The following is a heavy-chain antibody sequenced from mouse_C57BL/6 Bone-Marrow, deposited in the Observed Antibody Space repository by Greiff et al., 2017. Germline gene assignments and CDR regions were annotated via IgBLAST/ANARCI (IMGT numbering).Heavy chain of an antibody. Sequence: DVKLVESEGGLVQPGSSMKLSCTASGFTFSDYYMAWVRQVPEKGLEWVANINYDGSSTYYLDSLKSRFIISRDNAKNILYLQMSSLKSEDTATYYCARDGYGYDALYAMDYWGQGTSVTVSS. J-gene: IGHJ4*01. CDR3: ARDGYGYDALYAMDY. CDR1: GFTFSDYY. CDR2: INYDGSST. V-gene: IGHV5-16*01. D-gene: IGHD2-2*01.